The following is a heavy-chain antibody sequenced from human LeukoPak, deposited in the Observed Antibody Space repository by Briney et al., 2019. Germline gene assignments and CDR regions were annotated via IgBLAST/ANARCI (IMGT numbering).Heavy chain of an antibody. CDR2: IRSDGSSS. V-gene: IGHV3-74*01. J-gene: IGHJ4*02. Sequence: GGSLRLSCAASGSTFSSYWMHWVRQAPGKGLVWVSRIRSDGSSSTYADSVKGRLTISRDNAKNTLYLQMNGLRAEDTAIYYCAREGIYNTFDYWGQGTLVTVSS. D-gene: IGHD1-1*01. CDR3: AREGIYNTFDY. CDR1: GSTFSSYW.